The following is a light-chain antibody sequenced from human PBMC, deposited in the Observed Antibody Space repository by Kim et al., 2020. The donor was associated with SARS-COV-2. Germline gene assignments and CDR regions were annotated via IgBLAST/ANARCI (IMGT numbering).Light chain of an antibody. Sequence: ETVMTQSPATLSMSPGERATLSCRASRSINTNLAWYQQKPGQAPRLLIYGASTRATGIPARFVGSGSGTEFTLAISSLQSEDFAVYYCQQYNDWPPVTFGQGIRLEIK. CDR3: QQYNDWPPVT. V-gene: IGKV3-15*01. CDR2: GAS. J-gene: IGKJ5*01. CDR1: RSINTN.